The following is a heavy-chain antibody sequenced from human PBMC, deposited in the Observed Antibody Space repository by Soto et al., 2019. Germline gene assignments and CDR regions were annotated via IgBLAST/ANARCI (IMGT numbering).Heavy chain of an antibody. V-gene: IGHV4-31*03. D-gene: IGHD3-22*01. CDR2: IYYSGST. Sequence: QVQLQESGPGLVKPSQTLSLTCTVSSVSISSGNYYWSWIRQHPGKGLEWIGYIYYSGSTYYNPSLKSRVTISVDTSKNQCSLRLSSVTAADTAMYFCARGDYYVVAFDIWGQGTMVTVSS. J-gene: IGHJ3*02. CDR1: SVSISSGNYY. CDR3: ARGDYYVVAFDI.